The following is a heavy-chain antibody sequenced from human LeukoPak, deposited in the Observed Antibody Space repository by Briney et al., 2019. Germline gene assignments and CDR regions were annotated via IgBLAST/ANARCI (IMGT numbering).Heavy chain of an antibody. V-gene: IGHV4-61*02. CDR1: GGSISSGSYY. CDR3: ARDLPAARRFDP. D-gene: IGHD2-2*01. J-gene: IGHJ5*02. CDR2: IYTSGST. Sequence: PSQTLSLTCTVAGGSISSGSYYWGWIRQPGGKGLEWIGRIYTSGSTNYNPSLKSRVTISVDTSKNQFSLKLSSVTAADTAVYYCARDLPAARRFDPWGQGTLVTVSS.